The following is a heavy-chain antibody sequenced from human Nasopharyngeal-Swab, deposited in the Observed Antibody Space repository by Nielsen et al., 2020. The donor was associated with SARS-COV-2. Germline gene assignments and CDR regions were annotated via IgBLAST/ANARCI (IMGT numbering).Heavy chain of an antibody. CDR1: GFTFSSYS. CDR3: ARGSVAGGL. CDR2: ISSSSSYI. V-gene: IGHV3-21*01. D-gene: IGHD6-19*01. J-gene: IGHJ4*02. Sequence: LKISCAASGFTFSSYSMNWVRQAPGKGLEWVSSISSSSSYIYYADLVKGRFTISRDNAKNSLYLQMNSLRAEDTAVYYCARGSVAGGLWGQGTLVTVSS.